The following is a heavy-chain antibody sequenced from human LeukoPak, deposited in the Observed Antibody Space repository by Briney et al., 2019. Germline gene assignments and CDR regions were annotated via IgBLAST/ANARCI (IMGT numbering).Heavy chain of an antibody. CDR2: IYYSGST. CDR1: GGSISSSSYY. D-gene: IGHD3-22*01. J-gene: IGHJ6*03. CDR3: ARTDYYYDSSGYYYYMDV. V-gene: IGHV4-39*07. Sequence: SETLSLTCTVSGGSISSSSYYWGWIRQPPGKGLEWIGSIYYSGSTYYNPSLKSRVTISVDTSKNQFSLKLSSVTAADTAVYYCARTDYYYDSSGYYYYMDVWGKGTTVTISS.